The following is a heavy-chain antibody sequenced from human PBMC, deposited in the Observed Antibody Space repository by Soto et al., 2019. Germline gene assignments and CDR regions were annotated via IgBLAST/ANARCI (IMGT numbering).Heavy chain of an antibody. CDR2: IKNDGSDK. Sequence: GGSLRLSCAASGFTFSNYWMSWVRQAPGKGLEWVANIKNDGSDKYYVDSVKGRFTISRDNARDSLYLQMNSLRAEDTAVYYCARPGGNYPLDHWGQGTLVTVSS. J-gene: IGHJ4*02. D-gene: IGHD1-7*01. CDR1: GFTFSNYW. CDR3: ARPGGNYPLDH. V-gene: IGHV3-7*01.